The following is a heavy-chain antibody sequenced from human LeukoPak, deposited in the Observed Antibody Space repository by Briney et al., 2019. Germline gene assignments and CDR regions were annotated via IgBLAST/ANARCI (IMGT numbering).Heavy chain of an antibody. CDR3: ARDSDFVIIPDAITEWAFDL. V-gene: IGHV1-2*02. J-gene: IGHJ3*01. Sequence: AASVKVSCKASGYTFTDYSIHWVRQAPGQGLEWMGWINPHSGDANYELTFQGRVTMTSDTSMSTAYMELNSLRSDDTAVYYCARDSDFVIIPDAITEWAFDLWGQGTMVTVS. CDR1: GYTFTDYS. D-gene: IGHD2-2*01. CDR2: INPHSGDA.